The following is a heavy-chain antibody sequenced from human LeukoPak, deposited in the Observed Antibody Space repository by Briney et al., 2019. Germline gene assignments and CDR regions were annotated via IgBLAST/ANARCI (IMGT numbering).Heavy chain of an antibody. J-gene: IGHJ4*02. Sequence: GGSLRLSCAASGFTFSSYAMHWVRQAPGKGLEWVAVISYDGSNKYYADSVKGRFTISRDNSKNTLYLQMNSLRAEDTAVYYCAKDGVPYSSSWYYFDYWGQGTLVTVSS. CDR1: GFTFSSYA. CDR3: AKDGVPYSSSWYYFDY. D-gene: IGHD6-13*01. CDR2: ISYDGSNK. V-gene: IGHV3-30-3*01.